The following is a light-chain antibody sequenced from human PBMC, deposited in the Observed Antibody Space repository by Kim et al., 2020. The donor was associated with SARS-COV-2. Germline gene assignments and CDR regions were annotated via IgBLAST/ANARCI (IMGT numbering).Light chain of an antibody. CDR3: HQYIRSPYS. J-gene: IGKJ2*03. V-gene: IGKV3-20*01. Sequence: WSPGERATLSCRANQRISSNYLAWYQHKPGQSPRLLIHDASNRATGIPDRFSGSGSGTDFTLTISRLEPEDFAVYYCHQYIRSPYSFGQGTKLEIK. CDR2: DAS. CDR1: QRISSNY.